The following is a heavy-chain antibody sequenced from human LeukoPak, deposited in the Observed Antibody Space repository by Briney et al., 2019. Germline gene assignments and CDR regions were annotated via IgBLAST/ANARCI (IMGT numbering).Heavy chain of an antibody. Sequence: ASVKVSCKASGYTFTNYGISWVRQAPGQGLEWMGWISAYNGNTNYAQKLQDRITMTTDTPTSTAYMELRSLRSDDTAVYYCARAREWELLPGFDYWGQGTLVTVSS. CDR3: ARAREWELLPGFDY. D-gene: IGHD1-26*01. CDR1: GYTFTNYG. J-gene: IGHJ4*02. V-gene: IGHV1-18*01. CDR2: ISAYNGNT.